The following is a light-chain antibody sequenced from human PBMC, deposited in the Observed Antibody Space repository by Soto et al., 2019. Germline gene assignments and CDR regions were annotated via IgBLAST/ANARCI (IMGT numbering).Light chain of an antibody. CDR1: SSDIGGYNY. Sequence: QSVLTQPRSVSGSPGQSVTISCTGTSSDIGGYNYVSWYQQYPGKAPKVIIYDVSKWPSGVPDRFSGSKSGNTASLTISGLQAEDEADYYCCSYAGSYTLVFGGGTKLTVL. V-gene: IGLV2-11*01. J-gene: IGLJ2*01. CDR2: DVS. CDR3: CSYAGSYTLV.